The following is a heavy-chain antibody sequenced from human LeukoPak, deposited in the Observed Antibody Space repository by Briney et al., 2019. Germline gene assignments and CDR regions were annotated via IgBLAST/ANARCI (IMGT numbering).Heavy chain of an antibody. CDR2: IYHSGST. D-gene: IGHD2-2*01. V-gene: IGHV4-38-2*01. J-gene: IGHJ5*01. CDR1: GYSISSGYY. CDR3: ARFPSHRWFDS. Sequence: PSETLSLTCAVSGYSISSGYYWGWIRQPPGKGLEWIGSIYHSGSTYYNPSLKSRVTISIDTSKNQFSLKLSSVTAADTAVYYCARFPSHRWFDSWGQGTLVTVSS.